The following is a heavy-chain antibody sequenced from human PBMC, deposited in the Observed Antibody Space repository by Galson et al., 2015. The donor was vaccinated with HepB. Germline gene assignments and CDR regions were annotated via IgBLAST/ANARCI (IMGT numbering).Heavy chain of an antibody. D-gene: IGHD2-2*01. CDR3: SRGAVPAANAPFDY. V-gene: IGHV1-69*04. Sequence: SVKVSCKASGGTFSTYAVNWVRQAPGQGLEWMGRILPIRDIANYAQKFQDRVTITADKSTSTAYMELTNLRSEDTALYYCSRGAVPAANAPFDYWGQGTLVTVSS. CDR2: ILPIRDIA. CDR1: GGTFSTYA. J-gene: IGHJ4*02.